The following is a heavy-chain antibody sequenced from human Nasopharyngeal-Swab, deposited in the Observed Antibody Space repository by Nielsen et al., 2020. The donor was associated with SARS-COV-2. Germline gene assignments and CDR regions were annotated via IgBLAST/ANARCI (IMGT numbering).Heavy chain of an antibody. D-gene: IGHD6-19*01. CDR1: GFTFDGYA. CDR3: AKAAGSGWYFFDY. V-gene: IGHV3-9*01. CDR2: ITWNSGSI. Sequence: SLKISCAASGFTFDGYAMHWVRQAPGKGLEWVSGITWNSGSIDYADSVKGRFTISRDNAKNSLYLQMNSLRAEDTALYYCAKAAGSGWYFFDYWGQGTLVTVSS. J-gene: IGHJ4*02.